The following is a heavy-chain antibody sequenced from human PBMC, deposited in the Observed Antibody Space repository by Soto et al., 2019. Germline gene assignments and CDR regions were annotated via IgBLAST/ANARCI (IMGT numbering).Heavy chain of an antibody. CDR2: INANNGST. D-gene: IGHD5-12*01. Sequence: ASVKVSCKASGYTFTSYAMHWVRQAPGQRLEWMGWINANNGSTKYSQKFQGRVTITRDTSASTAYMELSSLRSEDTAVYYCARARRWLQLQAFDIWGQGTMVTVSS. J-gene: IGHJ3*02. CDR1: GYTFTSYA. V-gene: IGHV1-3*01. CDR3: ARARRWLQLQAFDI.